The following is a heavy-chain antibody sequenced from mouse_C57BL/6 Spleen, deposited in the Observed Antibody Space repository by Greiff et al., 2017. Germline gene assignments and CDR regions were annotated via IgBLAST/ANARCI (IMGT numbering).Heavy chain of an antibody. CDR2: IHPSDRDT. J-gene: IGHJ4*01. D-gene: IGHD2-1*01. CDR3: AVRRYYGNSYYCAMDY. Sequence: QVQLQQPGAELVKPGASVKVSCKASGYTFISYWMHWVKQRPGQGLEWIGGIHPSDRDTNYNHKFKGKATLTVDKSSSTACMQLGSLTSEDSAVYYCAVRRYYGNSYYCAMDYWGQGTSVTVSS. V-gene: IGHV1-74*01. CDR1: GYTFISYW.